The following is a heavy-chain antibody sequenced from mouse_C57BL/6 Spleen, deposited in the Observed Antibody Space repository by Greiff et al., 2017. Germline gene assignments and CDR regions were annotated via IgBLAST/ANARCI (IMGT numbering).Heavy chain of an antibody. Sequence: QVQLQQSGPGLVQPSQSLSITCTVSGFSLTSYGVHWVRQSPGKGLEWLGVIWSGGSTDYNADFISRLSISKDNYKRHVFFKMNSLQADDTARYYCASGGWYYFDYWGQGTTLTVSS. V-gene: IGHV2-2*01. CDR2: IWSGGST. D-gene: IGHD1-1*02. CDR3: ASGGWYYFDY. J-gene: IGHJ2*01. CDR1: GFSLTSYG.